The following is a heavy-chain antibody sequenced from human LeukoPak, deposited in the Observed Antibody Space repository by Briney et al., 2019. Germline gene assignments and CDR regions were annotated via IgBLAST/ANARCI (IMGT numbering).Heavy chain of an antibody. CDR1: GGSISSSSYY. Sequence: SETLSLTCTVSGGSISSSSYYWGWIRQPRGKGLEWIGSIYYSGSTYYNPSLKSRVTISVDTSKNQFSLKPSSVTAADTAVYYCARDFLGYCSSTSCGDAFDIWGQGTMVTVSS. CDR3: ARDFLGYCSSTSCGDAFDI. V-gene: IGHV4-39*02. CDR2: IYYSGST. D-gene: IGHD2-2*01. J-gene: IGHJ3*02.